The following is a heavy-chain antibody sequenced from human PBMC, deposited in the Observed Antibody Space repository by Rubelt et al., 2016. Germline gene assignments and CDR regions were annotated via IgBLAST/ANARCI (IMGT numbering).Heavy chain of an antibody. D-gene: IGHD2-2*02. J-gene: IGHJ4*02. Sequence: VQLVESGGGLVKPGGSLRLSCAASGFTFSDHYMTWIRQAPGKGLEWVSVINSGGDTYYADPVKGRFTTSRDSANKTRYLQMNSLRVEETACYYCAIYEYFDYWGQGTLVTVSS. CDR3: AIYEYFDY. V-gene: IGHV3-66*01. CDR2: INSGGDT. CDR1: GFTFSDHY.